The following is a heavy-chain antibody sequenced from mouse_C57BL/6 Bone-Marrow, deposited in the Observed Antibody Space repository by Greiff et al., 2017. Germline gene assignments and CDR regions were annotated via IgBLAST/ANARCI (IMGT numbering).Heavy chain of an antibody. CDR2: IYPGSGST. J-gene: IGHJ4*01. CDR1: GYTFTSYW. V-gene: IGHV1-55*01. D-gene: IGHD5-1-1*01. Sequence: VQLQQPGAELVKPGASVKMSCKASGYTFTSYWITWVKQRPGQGLEWIGDIYPGSGSTNYNEKFKSKATLTVDTSSSTAYMQLSSLTSEESALYYCARIPSYYARDYWGQGTSVTVSS. CDR3: ARIPSYYARDY.